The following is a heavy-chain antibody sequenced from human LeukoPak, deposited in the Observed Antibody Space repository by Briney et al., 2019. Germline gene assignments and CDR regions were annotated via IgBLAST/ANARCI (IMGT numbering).Heavy chain of an antibody. Sequence: GGSLRLSSAASGFTFSSYSMNWVRQAPGKGLEWVSSISSSSSYIYYADSVKGRFTISRDNAKNSLYLQMNSLRAEDTAVYYCAGKDEYSSSSFDYWGQGTLVTVSS. V-gene: IGHV3-21*01. J-gene: IGHJ4*02. D-gene: IGHD6-6*01. CDR1: GFTFSSYS. CDR2: ISSSSSYI. CDR3: AGKDEYSSSSFDY.